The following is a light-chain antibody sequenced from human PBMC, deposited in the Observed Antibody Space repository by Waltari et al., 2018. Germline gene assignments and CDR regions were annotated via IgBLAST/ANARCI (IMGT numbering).Light chain of an antibody. V-gene: IGLV1-44*01. J-gene: IGLJ2*01. CDR1: SSNPGRQS. CDR3: ATWDDSLNGL. CDR2: SNN. Sequence: SVMTPQPPVSGTPGQTVSISCSGRSSNPGRQSLIWSQQVPGTAPQLLSYSNNQRPSGVPDRFSGSKSGTSASLAISGLQSEDEADYYCATWDDSLNGLFGGGTKLTVL.